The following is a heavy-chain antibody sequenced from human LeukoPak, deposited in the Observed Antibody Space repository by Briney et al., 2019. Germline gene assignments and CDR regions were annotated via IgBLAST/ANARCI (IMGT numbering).Heavy chain of an antibody. V-gene: IGHV1-69*13. CDR2: IIPIFGTA. J-gene: IGHJ4*02. D-gene: IGHD2-2*01. CDR1: GGTFSSYA. CDR3: ASEDLVPAAIGFDY. Sequence: RRASVKVSCKASGGTFSSYAISWVRQAPGQGLEWMGGIIPIFGTANYAQKFRGRVTITADESTSTAYMELSSLRSEDTAVYYCASEDLVPAAIGFDYWGQGTLVTVSS.